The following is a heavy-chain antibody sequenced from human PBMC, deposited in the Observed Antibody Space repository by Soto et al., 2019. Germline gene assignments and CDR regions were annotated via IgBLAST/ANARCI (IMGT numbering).Heavy chain of an antibody. CDR3: AGPHISGYYVPFDY. D-gene: IGHD6-19*01. CDR1: GASLSSYD. Sequence: XTLSLACTVSGASLSSYDWSWIRQPPGKGLEWIGYIYDSGTTNYNPSLESRVTMSVDTSRNQFSLRLSSVTSAETAMYFCAGPHISGYYVPFDYWGQGALVTVS. J-gene: IGHJ4*02. CDR2: IYDSGTT. V-gene: IGHV4-59*12.